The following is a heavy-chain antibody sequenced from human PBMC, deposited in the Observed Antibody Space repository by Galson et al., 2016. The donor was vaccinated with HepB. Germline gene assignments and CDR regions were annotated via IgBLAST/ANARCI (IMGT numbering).Heavy chain of an antibody. CDR2: MNGDGSRK. Sequence: SLRLSCAASGFSFARYWMTWVRQAPGKGLEWVANMNGDGSRKNYVGSVKGRFTISRDNNRNTLYLQMNDLRADDSALYYCVRVQYIDEGFGYWGQGALVTVSP. CDR3: VRVQYIDEGFGY. CDR1: GFSFARYW. D-gene: IGHD1-1*01. V-gene: IGHV3-7*01. J-gene: IGHJ4*02.